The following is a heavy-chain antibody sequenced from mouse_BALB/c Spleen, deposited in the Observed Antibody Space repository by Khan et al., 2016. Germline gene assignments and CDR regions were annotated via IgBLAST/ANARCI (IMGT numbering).Heavy chain of an antibody. V-gene: IGHV9-3*02. CDR3: ASDYYGRNWFAY. D-gene: IGHD1-1*01. CDR1: GYTFTNYG. Sequence: QIQLVQSGPELKKPGETVKISCKASGYTFTNYGMNWVKQAPGKGLKWMGWINTNTGEPTYAEEFKGRFAFSLETSASTAYLQINNLKNEDTATYYCASDYYGRNWFAYWGQGTLVTVSA. CDR2: INTNTGEP. J-gene: IGHJ3*01.